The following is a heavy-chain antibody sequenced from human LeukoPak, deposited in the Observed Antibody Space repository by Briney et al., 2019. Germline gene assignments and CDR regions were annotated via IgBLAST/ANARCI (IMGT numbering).Heavy chain of an antibody. CDR1: GFTFSSYA. D-gene: IGHD2-21*02. CDR2: ISGSGTIT. CDR3: AKEFRETVVTGPPDY. V-gene: IGHV3-23*01. J-gene: IGHJ4*02. Sequence: GGSLRLSCAGSGFTFSSYAMDWVRQAPGKGLEWVSAISGSGTITYYADSVKGRFTISRDNSKNTVYLQMDSLRAEDTAVYYCAKEFRETVVTGPPDYWGQGTLVTVSS.